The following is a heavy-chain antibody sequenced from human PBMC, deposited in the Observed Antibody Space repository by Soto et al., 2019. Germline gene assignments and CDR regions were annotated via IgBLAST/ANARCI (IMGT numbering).Heavy chain of an antibody. CDR3: ARQYSSGSTWFDP. CDR1: GYSISSGYH. V-gene: IGHV4-38-2*01. J-gene: IGHJ5*02. Sequence: SETLSLTCVVSGYSISSGYHWGWIRQPPGKGLGWIGRIYHSGSAHYNPSLRSRVTMSVETSKHQCSLTVDSVTSADPAIFYCARQYSSGSTWFDPWGQGILVTVSS. CDR2: IYHSGSA. D-gene: IGHD3-22*01.